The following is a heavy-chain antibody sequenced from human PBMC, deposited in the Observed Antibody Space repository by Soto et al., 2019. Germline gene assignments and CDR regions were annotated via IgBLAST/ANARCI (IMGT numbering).Heavy chain of an antibody. J-gene: IGHJ6*02. CDR1: GFSFSKYK. D-gene: IGHD4-17*01. V-gene: IGHV5-51*01. CDR3: ETFSGDSYYDYYGMDV. CDR2: INPGDSDT. Sequence: PGESLKISCEGSGFSFSKYKIGWVRQMPGKGLEWMGIINPGDSDTRYSPSFQGQVTISADKSISTAYLQWSTLKASDTATYYCETFSGDSYYDYYGMDVWGQGTTVNVSS.